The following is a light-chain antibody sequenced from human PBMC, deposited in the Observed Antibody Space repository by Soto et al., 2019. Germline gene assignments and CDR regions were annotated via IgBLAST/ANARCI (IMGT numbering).Light chain of an antibody. Sequence: DLQPSQSPSYLYASVGGRVTSACRASQGIRSDLGWYQQKPGNAPKRLIDAASSLQSVVPSMCSGSGSGTEFTLTISSLQPEYLATYCCLQHNTYPITFGQGTRLEI. V-gene: IGKV1-17*01. J-gene: IGKJ5*01. CDR2: AAS. CDR1: QGIRSD. CDR3: LQHNTYPIT.